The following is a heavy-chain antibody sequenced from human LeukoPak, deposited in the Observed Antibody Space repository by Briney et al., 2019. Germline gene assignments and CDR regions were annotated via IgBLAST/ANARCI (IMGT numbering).Heavy chain of an antibody. CDR3: TTTTVMSIAFDI. CDR2: IKSKTDGGTT. Sequence: GGSLRLSCAASGFTFSNAWMSWVRQAPGKGLEWVGRIKSKTDGGTTDYAAPVKGRFTISRDDSKNTLYLQMNSLKTEGTAVYYCTTTTVMSIAFDIWGQGTMVTVSS. J-gene: IGHJ3*02. CDR1: GFTFSNAW. V-gene: IGHV3-15*01. D-gene: IGHD6-6*01.